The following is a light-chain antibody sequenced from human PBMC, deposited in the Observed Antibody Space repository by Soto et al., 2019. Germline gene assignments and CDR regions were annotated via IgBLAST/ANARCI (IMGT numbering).Light chain of an antibody. V-gene: IGKV3-15*01. CDR2: SAS. Sequence: EIVMTQSPATLSVSPGQRATLSCRASQSISTELAWYQQKPGQPPRLLIYSASTRATGVPARFTGSGSGSEFTLTISGLQSEDLAVYYCKQGHNWPLTFGQGTRLEI. J-gene: IGKJ2*01. CDR3: KQGHNWPLT. CDR1: QSISTE.